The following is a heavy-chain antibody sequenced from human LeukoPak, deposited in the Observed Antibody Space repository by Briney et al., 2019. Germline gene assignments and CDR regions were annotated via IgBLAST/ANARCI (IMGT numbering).Heavy chain of an antibody. CDR3: AREIRHEVLRYFDWLVYYMDV. V-gene: IGHV4-39*07. D-gene: IGHD3-9*01. CDR2: IYYSGST. CDR1: GGSISSSSYY. J-gene: IGHJ6*03. Sequence: SETLSLTCTVSGGSISSSSYYWGWIRQPPGKGLEWIGSIYYSGSTNYNPSLKSRVTMSVDTSKNQFSLKLSSVTAADTAVYYCAREIRHEVLRYFDWLVYYMDVWGKGTTVTISS.